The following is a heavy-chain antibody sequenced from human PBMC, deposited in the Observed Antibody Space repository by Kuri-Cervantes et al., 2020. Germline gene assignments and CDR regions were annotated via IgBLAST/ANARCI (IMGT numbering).Heavy chain of an antibody. J-gene: IGHJ6*03. CDR3: ARDWYRRDYMDV. CDR2: ISYDGTHK. CDR1: GSTFSRYD. V-gene: IGHV3-30*03. D-gene: IGHD1-1*01. Sequence: GGSLRLSCAASGSTFSRYDMYWVRQAPGKGLEWVTLISYDGTHKNSADSVKGRFTISRDNSKNTLYLQMNSLRAEDTAVYYCARDWYRRDYMDVWGKGTTVTVSS.